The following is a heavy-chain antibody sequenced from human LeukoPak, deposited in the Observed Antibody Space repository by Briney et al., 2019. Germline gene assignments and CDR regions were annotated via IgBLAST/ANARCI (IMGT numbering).Heavy chain of an antibody. CDR1: GYTFTSYD. CDR2: MNPNSGNT. CDR3: AKVSNSRYNYFDF. D-gene: IGHD6-13*01. Sequence: GASVKVSCKASGYTFTSYDINWVRQATGQGLEWMGWMNPNSGNTACAQKFQGGVAMTRDTAISTAYMELSGLRSEDTAVYYCAKVSNSRYNYFDFWGQGALVTVSS. V-gene: IGHV1-8*01. J-gene: IGHJ4*02.